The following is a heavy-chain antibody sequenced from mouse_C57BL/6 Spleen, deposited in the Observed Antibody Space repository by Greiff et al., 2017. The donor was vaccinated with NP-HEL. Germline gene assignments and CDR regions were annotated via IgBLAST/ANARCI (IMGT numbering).Heavy chain of an antibody. CDR3: ARIRSGYVDAMDY. V-gene: IGHV1-76*01. J-gene: IGHJ4*01. D-gene: IGHD3-2*02. CDR2: INPGSGST. CDR1: GYTFTDYY. Sequence: QVQLQQSGAELVRPGASVKLSCKASGYTFTDYYMNWVKQRPGQGLEWIGRINPGSGSTNYNEKFKGKATLTAEKSSSTAYMQLSSLTSEDSAVYFCARIRSGYVDAMDYWGQGTSVTVSS.